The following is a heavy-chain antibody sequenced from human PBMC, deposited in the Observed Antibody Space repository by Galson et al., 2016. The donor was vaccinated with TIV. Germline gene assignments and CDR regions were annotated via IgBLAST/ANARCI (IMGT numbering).Heavy chain of an antibody. J-gene: IGHJ4*02. D-gene: IGHD3-3*01. Sequence: SVKVSCKASGYTFTDYYIHWVRQAPGQGLQWMGWINPKTGGTNYAQKFQGRVTMTRDTSIRTAYMEVGSLRSADTAVFFCAREYPVQSGFDSWGQGTLVTVSS. CDR3: AREYPVQSGFDS. V-gene: IGHV1-2*02. CDR2: INPKTGGT. CDR1: GYTFTDYY.